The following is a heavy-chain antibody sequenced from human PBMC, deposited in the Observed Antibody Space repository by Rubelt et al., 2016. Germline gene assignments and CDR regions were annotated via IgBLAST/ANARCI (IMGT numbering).Heavy chain of an antibody. V-gene: IGHV3-48*04. J-gene: IGHJ4*02. CDR3: ARASGDGSGSYYG. CDR1: GFTFSSYS. D-gene: IGHD3-10*01. Sequence: EVQLVESGGGLVQPGGSLRLSCAASGFTFSSYSMNWVRQAPGKGLEWVSYISSSSSAIYYADSVKGRFTISRDNAKNSLYLQMNSLRAEDTAVYYCARASGDGSGSYYGWGQGTLVTVSS. CDR2: ISSSSSAI.